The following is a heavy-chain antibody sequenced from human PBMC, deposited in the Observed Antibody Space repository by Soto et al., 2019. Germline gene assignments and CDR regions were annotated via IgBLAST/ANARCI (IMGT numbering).Heavy chain of an antibody. J-gene: IGHJ4*02. Sequence: QVQLVESGGGVVQPGRSLRLSCAASGFTFSSYGMHWVRQAQGKGLEWVAVIWYDGSNKYYADSVKGRFTISRDNSKNTLYLQMNSLRAEDTAVYYCARDYGEAYFDYWGQGTLVTVSS. CDR3: ARDYGEAYFDY. CDR2: IWYDGSNK. V-gene: IGHV3-33*01. D-gene: IGHD3-16*01. CDR1: GFTFSSYG.